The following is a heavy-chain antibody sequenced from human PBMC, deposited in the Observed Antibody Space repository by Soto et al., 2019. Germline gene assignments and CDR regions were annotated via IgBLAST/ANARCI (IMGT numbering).Heavy chain of an antibody. Sequence: EVQLLESGGGLVQPGGSLRLSCAASGFTFSSYAMSWVRQAPGKGLEWVSAISGSGGSTYYADSVKGRFTISRDNYKKTLDLQMHRRGAADRSVYYCAKGGGFRDSSGWYNPSDYYYGMDVWGQGTTVPVSS. V-gene: IGHV3-23*01. J-gene: IGHJ6*02. D-gene: IGHD6-13*01. CDR2: ISGSGGST. CDR3: AKGGGFRDSSGWYNPSDYYYGMDV. CDR1: GFTFSSYA.